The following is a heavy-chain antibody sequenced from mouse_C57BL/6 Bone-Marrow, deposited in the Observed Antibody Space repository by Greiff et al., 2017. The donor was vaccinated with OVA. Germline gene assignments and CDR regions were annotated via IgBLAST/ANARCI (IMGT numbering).Heavy chain of an antibody. D-gene: IGHD1-1*01. CDR2: IYPRDGST. Sequence: VQLQQSGAELVKPGASVKLSCTASGYNFKSYDINWVKQRPGQGLEWIGWIYPRDGSTKYTEKFKGKATLTADTSSSTAYMELRSLTSEDSAVSICAGRDYDSSLWYFDDWGTGTTVTVSS. CDR3: AGRDYDSSLWYFDD. V-gene: IGHV1-85*01. J-gene: IGHJ1*03. CDR1: GYNFKSYD.